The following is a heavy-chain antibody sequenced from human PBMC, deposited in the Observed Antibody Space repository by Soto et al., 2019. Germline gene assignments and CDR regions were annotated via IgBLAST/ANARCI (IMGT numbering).Heavy chain of an antibody. D-gene: IGHD2-15*01. Sequence: KASETLSLTCTVSGYYISSGYHWAWIRQPPGKGLEWLGSVHYSGNTYYNPSLKSRLTISVDRSKNQFSLNLSSVTAADTAVYYCARQDRVVAEGRWFDPWGQGTLVTVSS. CDR2: VHYSGNT. V-gene: IGHV4-38-2*02. J-gene: IGHJ5*02. CDR1: GYYISSGYH. CDR3: ARQDRVVAEGRWFDP.